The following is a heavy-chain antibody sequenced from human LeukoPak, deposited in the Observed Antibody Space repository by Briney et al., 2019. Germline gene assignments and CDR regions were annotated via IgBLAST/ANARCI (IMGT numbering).Heavy chain of an antibody. V-gene: IGHV1-18*01. D-gene: IGHD2-15*01. CDR3: ARARGYCSGGSCYSYYYYGMDV. CDR2: ISAYNGNT. J-gene: IGHJ6*02. CDR1: GYTFTSYG. Sequence: ASVKVSCKASGYTFTSYGISWVRQAPGQGLEWIGWISAYNGNTNYAQKLQGRVTMTTDTSTSTAYMELRSLRSDDTAVYYCARARGYCSGGSCYSYYYYGMDVWGQGTTVTVSS.